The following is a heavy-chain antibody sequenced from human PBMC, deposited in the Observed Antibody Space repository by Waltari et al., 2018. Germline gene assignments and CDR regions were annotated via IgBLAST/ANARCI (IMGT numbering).Heavy chain of an antibody. CDR2: INHSGST. J-gene: IGHJ4*02. V-gene: IGHV4-34*04. CDR3: ARGPVYYDCWSGYYTGIGLNY. Sequence: QVQLQQWGAGLLKPSETLSLTCAVYGGSFSGYYWSWIRQPPGKGLGWIGEINHSGSTNNNPTLKSRGTISVDRSKNQFARKLSSGTAADTAVYYWARGPVYYDCWSGYYTGIGLNYWGQGTLVTVSS. CDR1: GGSFSGYY. D-gene: IGHD3-3*01.